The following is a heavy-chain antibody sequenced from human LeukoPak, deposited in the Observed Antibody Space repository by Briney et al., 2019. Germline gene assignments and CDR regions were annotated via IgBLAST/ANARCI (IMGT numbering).Heavy chain of an antibody. D-gene: IGHD3-10*01. CDR2: ISSSSSYI. CDR1: GFTFSSYS. V-gene: IGHV3-21*01. CDR3: AKSRSYYGSGSYTPFDY. Sequence: GGSLRLSCAASGFTFSSYSMNWVRQAPGKGLEWVSSISSSSSYIYYADSVKGRFTISRDNAKNSLYLQMNSLRAEDTAVYYCAKSRSYYGSGSYTPFDYWGQGTLVTVSS. J-gene: IGHJ4*02.